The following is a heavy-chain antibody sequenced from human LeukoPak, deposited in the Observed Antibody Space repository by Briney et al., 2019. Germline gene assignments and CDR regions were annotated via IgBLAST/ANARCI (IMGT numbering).Heavy chain of an antibody. J-gene: IGHJ3*02. CDR3: ASYSYSYIDAFDI. CDR2: IYYSGST. V-gene: IGHV4-39*01. D-gene: IGHD5-18*01. CDR1: GGSISSSSYY. Sequence: SETLSLTCTVSGGSISSSSYYWGWIRQPPGKGLEWIGSIYYSGSTYYNPSLKSRVTISVDTSKNQFSLKLSSVTAADTSVYYCASYSYSYIDAFDIWGQGTMVTVSS.